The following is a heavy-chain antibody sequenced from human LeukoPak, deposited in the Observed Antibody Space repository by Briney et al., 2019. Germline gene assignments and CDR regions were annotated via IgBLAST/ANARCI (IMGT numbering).Heavy chain of an antibody. CDR3: ARDKDCSSTTCYNAFDL. V-gene: IGHV3-23*01. J-gene: IGHJ3*01. CDR1: GFTFSSYA. Sequence: PGGSLRLSCAASGFTFSSYAMSWVRQAPGKGLEWVSAISGSGGSTYYADSVKGRFTISRDNSKNTLYLQMNNLRADDTAVYYCARDKDCSSTTCYNAFDLWGQGTMVTVSS. CDR2: ISGSGGST. D-gene: IGHD2-2*02.